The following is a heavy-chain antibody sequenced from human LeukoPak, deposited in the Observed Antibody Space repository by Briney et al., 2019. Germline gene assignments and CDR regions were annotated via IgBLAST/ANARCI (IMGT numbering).Heavy chain of an antibody. CDR1: GFTFSSYT. J-gene: IGHJ6*02. V-gene: IGHV3-21*01. Sequence: GGSLRLSCAASGFTFSSYTMNWVRQAPGKGLEWVSSISSSSAYIYYAGSVQGRFTISRDNAKNSLVLQMSSLRAGDTAVYYCARDLGYCDTTNCGHDFYGMDVWGQGTTVTVSS. CDR2: ISSSSAYI. D-gene: IGHD2-2*01. CDR3: ARDLGYCDTTNCGHDFYGMDV.